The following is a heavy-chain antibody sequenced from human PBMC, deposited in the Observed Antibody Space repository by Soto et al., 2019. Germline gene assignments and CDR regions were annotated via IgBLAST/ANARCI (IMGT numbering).Heavy chain of an antibody. CDR1: GYTFTGYY. D-gene: IGHD3-3*01. CDR3: ARQEIFGVVIDH. V-gene: IGHV1-2*02. Sequence: ASVKVSCKASGYTFTGYYMHWVRQAPGQGLEWMGWINPNSGGTNYAQKFQGRVTMTRDTSISTAYMELSRLRSDDTAVYYCARQEIFGVVIDHWGQGTLVTVSS. J-gene: IGHJ4*02. CDR2: INPNSGGT.